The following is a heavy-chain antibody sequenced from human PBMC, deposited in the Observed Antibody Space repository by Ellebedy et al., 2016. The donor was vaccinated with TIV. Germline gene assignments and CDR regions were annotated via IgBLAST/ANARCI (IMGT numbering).Heavy chain of an antibody. CDR3: ARAGTARTKVDDGYYYYGMDV. CDR1: GFIFSTYG. D-gene: IGHD5-18*01. CDR2: IWYDGSTQ. V-gene: IGHV3-33*01. J-gene: IGHJ6*02. Sequence: GESLKISCEASGFIFSTYGMHWVRQAPGKGLEWVAVIWYDGSTQYSADSVKGRFTISRDNDKSSLYLQINSLRAEDMAVYYCARAGTARTKVDDGYYYYGMDVWGQGTTVTVSS.